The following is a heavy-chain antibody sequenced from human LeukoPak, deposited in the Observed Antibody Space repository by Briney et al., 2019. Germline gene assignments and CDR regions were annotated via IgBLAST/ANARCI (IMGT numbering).Heavy chain of an antibody. J-gene: IGHJ4*02. D-gene: IGHD1-14*01. CDR3: ARGTDLGTPPDYFDY. CDR2: ISAYNGNT. Sequence: ASVKVSCKASGYTFTSYGISWARQAPGQGLEWMGWISAYNGNTNYAQKLQGRVTTTTDTSTSTAYMELRSLRSDDTAVYYCARGTDLGTPPDYFDYWGQGTLVTVSS. V-gene: IGHV1-18*01. CDR1: GYTFTSYG.